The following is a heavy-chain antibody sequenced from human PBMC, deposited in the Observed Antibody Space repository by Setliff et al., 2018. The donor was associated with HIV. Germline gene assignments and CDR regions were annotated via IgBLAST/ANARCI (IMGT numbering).Heavy chain of an antibody. V-gene: IGHV4-39*01. CDR2: VYYDGTT. Sequence: SETLSLTCTVSGGSINRIDYYWGWIRQSPGKGLEGIGNVYYDGTTYYNPSLKSRVVLSLDTSKNQFSRELSSVTASATAVYRCASLYYISSGTANVDSWGQGTLVTVSS. CDR3: ASLYYISSGTANVDS. J-gene: IGHJ4*02. D-gene: IGHD3-22*01. CDR1: GGSINRIDYY.